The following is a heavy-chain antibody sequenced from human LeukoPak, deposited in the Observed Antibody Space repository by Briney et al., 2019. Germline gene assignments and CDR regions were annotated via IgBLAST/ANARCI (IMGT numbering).Heavy chain of an antibody. Sequence: ASVKVSCKASGYTFTSYYLHWVRQAPGQGLEWVGLINPNSGDTNYAQKIDGRVTVTGDTSISTAYMELSRMTSDDTAVFCWARGGQYGDLTFDIWGQGTMVSVSS. D-gene: IGHD4-17*01. CDR1: GYTFTSYY. V-gene: IGHV1-2*02. J-gene: IGHJ3*02. CDR2: INPNSGDT. CDR3: ARGGQYGDLTFDI.